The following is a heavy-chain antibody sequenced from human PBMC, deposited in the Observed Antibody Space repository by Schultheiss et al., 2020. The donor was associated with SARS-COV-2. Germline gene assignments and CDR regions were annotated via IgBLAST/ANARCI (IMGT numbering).Heavy chain of an antibody. Sequence: ASVKVSCKASGYTFTGYYIHWVRQAPGQGLEWMGRVNPNSGGANYAQRFQGRVTMTRDMSTSTAYMELSSLRAENTAVYYCASKAEGGTYVTFDYWGQGTLVTVSS. D-gene: IGHD3-16*01. CDR3: ASKAEGGTYVTFDY. V-gene: IGHV1-2*06. CDR2: VNPNSGGA. J-gene: IGHJ4*02. CDR1: GYTFTGYY.